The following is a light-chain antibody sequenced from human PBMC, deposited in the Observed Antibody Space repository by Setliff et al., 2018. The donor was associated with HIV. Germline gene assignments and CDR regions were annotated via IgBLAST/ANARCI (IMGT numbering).Light chain of an antibody. J-gene: IGLJ1*01. Sequence: QAALAQPPSVSGTPGQWVTIACSGSSSNIGSNTLDWYQQLPGTAPKLLIYSNNQRPSGVPDRLFGSKSGTSASLAISGLQSGDEADYYCAAWDDSLNGYVFGTGTKVTVL. CDR1: SSNIGSNT. CDR3: AAWDDSLNGYV. CDR2: SNN. V-gene: IGLV1-44*01.